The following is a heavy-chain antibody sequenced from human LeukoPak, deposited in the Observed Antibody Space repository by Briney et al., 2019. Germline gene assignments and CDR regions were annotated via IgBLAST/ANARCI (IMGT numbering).Heavy chain of an antibody. D-gene: IGHD2-2*01. V-gene: IGHV4-34*01. J-gene: IGHJ5*02. CDR1: GWSFNDYY. CDR3: ARGQVPAARGYNWFDP. Sequence: PSETLSLTCAVYGWSFNDYYWNWIRQPAGKGLEWIGEINARGDTNFNPSLKSRVTISVDTSKNQFSLRLTSMIAADTAVYYCARGQVPAARGYNWFDPWGQGTLVTVSS. CDR2: INARGDT.